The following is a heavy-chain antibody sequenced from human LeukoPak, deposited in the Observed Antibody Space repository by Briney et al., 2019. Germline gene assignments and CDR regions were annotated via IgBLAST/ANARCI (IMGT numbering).Heavy chain of an antibody. CDR3: ARDLEPTIVVVPAATGDYGMDV. Sequence: GGSLRLSCAASGFTFSSYSMNWVRQAPGKGLEWVTPISSSSSYIYYADSVKGRFTISRDNAKNSLYLQMNSLRAEDTAVYYCARDLEPTIVVVPAATGDYGMDVWGQGTTVTVSS. CDR1: GFTFSSYS. V-gene: IGHV3-21*01. D-gene: IGHD2-2*01. CDR2: ISSSSSYI. J-gene: IGHJ6*02.